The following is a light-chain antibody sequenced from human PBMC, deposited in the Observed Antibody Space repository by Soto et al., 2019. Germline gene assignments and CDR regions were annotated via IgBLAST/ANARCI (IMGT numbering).Light chain of an antibody. CDR3: SSFTTSSTWV. Sequence: QSVLTQPASVSGSPGQSITISCTGTSSDVGASNYVSWFQQHPGKAPKLMIYEVNNRPSGVSDRFFGSKSGNTASLTISGLQAEDEADYYCSSFTTSSTWVFGGGTKVTVL. V-gene: IGLV2-14*01. CDR2: EVN. CDR1: SSDVGASNY. J-gene: IGLJ3*02.